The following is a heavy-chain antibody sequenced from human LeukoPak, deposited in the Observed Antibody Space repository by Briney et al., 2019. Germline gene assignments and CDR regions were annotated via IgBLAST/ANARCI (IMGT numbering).Heavy chain of an antibody. Sequence: GGSLRLSCTASGFTFSSHAMSWVRQAPGKGLEWVSAFVASGDYTYYADSVKGRFTISRGNSKNTLYLQMNSLRAEDTAVYYCARETQHYDSSGYYYEDAFDIWGQGTMVTVSS. CDR1: GFTFSSHA. CDR2: FVASGDYT. D-gene: IGHD3-22*01. J-gene: IGHJ3*02. V-gene: IGHV3-23*01. CDR3: ARETQHYDSSGYYYEDAFDI.